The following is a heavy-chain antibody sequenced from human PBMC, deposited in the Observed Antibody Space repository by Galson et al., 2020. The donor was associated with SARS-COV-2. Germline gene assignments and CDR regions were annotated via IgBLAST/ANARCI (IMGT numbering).Heavy chain of an antibody. Sequence: SETLSLTCTVSGGSISSSNGYWGWIRQPPGKRLEWIGSIRYSGSTYYNPSLKSRVTISVDTSTNQFSMKVTSVTATDTAVYYCGSPIAAASNWFDPWGPGTLVSVSS. V-gene: IGHV4-39*01. J-gene: IGHJ5*02. CDR2: IRYSGST. CDR3: GSPIAAASNWFDP. D-gene: IGHD6-25*01. CDR1: GGSISSSNGY.